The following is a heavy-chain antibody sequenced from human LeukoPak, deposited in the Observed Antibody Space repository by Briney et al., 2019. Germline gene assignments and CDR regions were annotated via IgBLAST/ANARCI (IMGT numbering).Heavy chain of an antibody. V-gene: IGHV4-59*01. CDR2: IYSSGST. CDR1: GGSTSSYY. J-gene: IGHJ4*02. CDR3: ARGVYIAAAQYGY. Sequence: SETLSLTCTVSGGSTSSYYWSWIRQPPGEGLEWIGHIYSSGSTNYNPSLKSRVTISVDTSKNQFSLKLSSVTAADTAVYYCARGVYIAAAQYGYWGQGTLVTVSS. D-gene: IGHD6-13*01.